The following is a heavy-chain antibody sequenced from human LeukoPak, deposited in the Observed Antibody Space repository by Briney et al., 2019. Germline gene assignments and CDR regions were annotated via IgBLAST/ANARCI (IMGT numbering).Heavy chain of an antibody. CDR3: ARDQYYYGSGNDY. V-gene: IGHV1-2*02. CDR2: INPNSGGT. D-gene: IGHD3-10*01. J-gene: IGHJ4*02. CDR1: GYTFTGYY. Sequence: GASVKVSCKASGYTFTGYYMHWVRQAPGQGLEWMGWINPNSGGTNYAQKFQGRVTMTRDTSTSTAYMELRSLRSDDTAVYYCARDQYYYGSGNDYWGQGTLVTVSS.